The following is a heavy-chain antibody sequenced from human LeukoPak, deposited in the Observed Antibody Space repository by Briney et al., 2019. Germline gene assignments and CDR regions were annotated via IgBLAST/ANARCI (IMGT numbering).Heavy chain of an antibody. V-gene: IGHV3-15*01. CDR1: GFTFDDYG. J-gene: IGHJ3*02. D-gene: IGHD2-2*01. CDR3: ADQRDDAFDI. CDR2: IRSKTDGGTT. Sequence: GGSLRLSCAASGFTFDDYGLSWVRQAPGKGLEWVGLIRSKTDGGTTDYAVPVRGRFTISRDDSRNTLYLQMNSLKIEDTAVYYCADQRDDAFDIWGQGTMVSVSS.